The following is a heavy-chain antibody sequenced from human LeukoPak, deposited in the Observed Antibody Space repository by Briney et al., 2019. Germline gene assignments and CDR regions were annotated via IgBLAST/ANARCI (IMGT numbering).Heavy chain of an antibody. CDR1: GGSISSGDYY. D-gene: IGHD3-3*01. CDR3: ARIGTYYDFWSGSWFDP. J-gene: IGHJ5*02. Sequence: SETLSLTCTVSGGSISSGDYYWSWIRQPPGKGLEWIGYIYYSGSTYYNPSLKSRVTISVDTSKNQFSLKLSSVTAADTAVYYCARIGTYYDFWSGSWFDPWGQGTLVTVSS. V-gene: IGHV4-30-4*01. CDR2: IYYSGST.